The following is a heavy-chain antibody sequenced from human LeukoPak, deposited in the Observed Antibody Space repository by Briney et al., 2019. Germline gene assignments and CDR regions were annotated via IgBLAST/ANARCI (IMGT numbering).Heavy chain of an antibody. CDR2: IWSDGSNR. V-gene: IGHV3-30*07. CDR1: GFTFNDHP. CDR3: ARDAQRGFDYSNSLEY. D-gene: IGHD4-11*01. Sequence: GGSLRLSCAASGFTFNDHPMHWVRQAPGKGLEWVAVIWSDGSNRFYAGSVKGRFTISRDNSQNTLFLQMNSLRAEDTAMYYCARDAQRGFDYSNSLEYWGHGTLVTVSS. J-gene: IGHJ4*01.